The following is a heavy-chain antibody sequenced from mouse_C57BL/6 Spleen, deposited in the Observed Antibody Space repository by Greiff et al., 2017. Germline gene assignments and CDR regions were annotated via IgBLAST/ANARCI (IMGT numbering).Heavy chain of an antibody. V-gene: IGHV1-64*01. Sequence: VQLQQPGAELVKPGASVKLSCKASGYTFTSYWMHWVKQRPGQGLEWIGMIHPNSGSTNYNEKFKSKATLTVDKSSSTAYMQLRSLTSEDSAVYYCARWEYYDAMDCWGQGTSVTVSS. CDR3: ARWEYYDAMDC. J-gene: IGHJ4*01. D-gene: IGHD5-1*01. CDR2: IHPNSGST. CDR1: GYTFTSYW.